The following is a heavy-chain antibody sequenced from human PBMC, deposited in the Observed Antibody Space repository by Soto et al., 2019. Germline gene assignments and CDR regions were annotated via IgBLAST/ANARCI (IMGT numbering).Heavy chain of an antibody. J-gene: IGHJ6*02. CDR3: ARDLSPYYYYYGMDV. CDR1: GFTVSSNY. CDR2: IYSGGST. Sequence: PGGSLRLSCAASGFTVSSNYMSWVRQAPGKGLEWVSVIYSGGSTYYADSVKGRFTISRDNSKNTLYLQMNSLRAEDTAVYYCARDLSPYYYYYGMDVWGQGTTVTVS. V-gene: IGHV3-66*01.